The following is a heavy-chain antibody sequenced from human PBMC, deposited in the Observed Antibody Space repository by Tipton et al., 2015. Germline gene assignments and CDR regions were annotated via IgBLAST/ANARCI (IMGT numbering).Heavy chain of an antibody. J-gene: IGHJ6*02. CDR2: ISYTDGA. Sequence: TLSLTCTVSGGSFSDYYWSWIRQPPGKGLEWIGYISYTDGAHYNPALKSRVTISVDTSKNQSSLTLNSVAAADTAVYYCARDLEHGMDVWGHGTTVTVSS. V-gene: IGHV4-59*01. CDR3: ARDLEHGMDV. D-gene: IGHD5-24*01. CDR1: GGSFSDYY.